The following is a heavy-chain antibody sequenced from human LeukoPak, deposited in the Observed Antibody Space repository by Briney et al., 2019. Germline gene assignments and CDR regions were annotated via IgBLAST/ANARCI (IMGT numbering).Heavy chain of an antibody. V-gene: IGHV3-23*01. CDR1: GFIFSSYG. Sequence: GGSLRLSCAASGFIFSSYGMSWVRQAPGKGLEWVSTISGSGGYKYYADSVKGRFTISRDNSKNTLYLQMNSLRVEDTAVYYCAKETRYYDSSGYFRDYFDYWGQGTLVTVSS. CDR3: AKETRYYDSSGYFRDYFDY. CDR2: ISGSGGYK. J-gene: IGHJ4*02. D-gene: IGHD3-22*01.